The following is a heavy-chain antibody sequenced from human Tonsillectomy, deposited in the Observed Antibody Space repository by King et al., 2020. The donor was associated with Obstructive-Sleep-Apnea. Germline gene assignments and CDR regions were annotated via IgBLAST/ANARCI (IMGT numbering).Heavy chain of an antibody. J-gene: IGHJ4*02. D-gene: IGHD6-13*01. CDR3: AKDGRIAAAGTGPYFDY. CDR1: GFTFDDYA. V-gene: IGHV3-9*01. Sequence: VQLVESGGGLIQPGRSLRLSCAASGFTFDDYAMHWVRQAPGKGLEWFSGITGNSGSIGYAAYLKGRFTISREKAKNSLYLQMNTLRAEDTALYFCAKDGRIAAAGTGPYFDYWGQGALVTVSS. CDR2: ITGNSGSI.